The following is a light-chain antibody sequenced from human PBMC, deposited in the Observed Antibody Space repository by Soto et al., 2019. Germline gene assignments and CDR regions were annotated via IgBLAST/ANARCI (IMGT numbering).Light chain of an antibody. J-gene: IGLJ1*01. CDR1: NIGSKT. Sequence: SYELTQPPSVSVAPGETARITCGGNNIGSKTVHWYQQKPGQAPVLVIYYDSRRSSGIPERFSGSNSANTATLTISRVEAGDEADYSCQVWDSTSDRSYVFGTGTKVTV. V-gene: IGLV3-21*04. CDR3: QVWDSTSDRSYV. CDR2: YDS.